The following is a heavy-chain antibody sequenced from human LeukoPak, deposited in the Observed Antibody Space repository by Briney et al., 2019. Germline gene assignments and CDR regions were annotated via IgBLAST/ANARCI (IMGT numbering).Heavy chain of an antibody. Sequence: SQTLSLTCTVSGGSISSGGYYWSWIRQHPGKGLEWIGYIYYSGSTYYNPSLKSRVTISVDMSKNQFSLKLSSVTAADTAVYYCARVAGYPNYYFDYWGQGTLVTVSS. V-gene: IGHV4-31*03. CDR1: GGSISSGGYY. CDR2: IYYSGST. CDR3: ARVAGYPNYYFDY. J-gene: IGHJ4*02. D-gene: IGHD5-12*01.